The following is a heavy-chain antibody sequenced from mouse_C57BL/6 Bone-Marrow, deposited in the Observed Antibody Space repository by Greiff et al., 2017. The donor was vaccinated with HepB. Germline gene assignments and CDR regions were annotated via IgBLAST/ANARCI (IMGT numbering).Heavy chain of an antibody. Sequence: EVQLQQSGAELVRPGASVKLSCTASGFNIKDDYMHWVKQRPEQGLEWIGWIDPENGDTEYASKFQGKATITADTSSNTAYLQLSSLTSEDTAVYYCARRYYGSSPWYFDVWGTGTTVTVSS. CDR3: ARRYYGSSPWYFDV. V-gene: IGHV14-4*01. CDR1: GFNIKDDY. J-gene: IGHJ1*03. D-gene: IGHD1-1*01. CDR2: IDPENGDT.